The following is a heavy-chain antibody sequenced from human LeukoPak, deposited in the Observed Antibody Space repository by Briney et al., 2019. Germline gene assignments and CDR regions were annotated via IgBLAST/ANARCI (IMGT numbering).Heavy chain of an antibody. CDR3: ARDRARITIFGVALRHDYYMDV. CDR1: GYTFTSYA. J-gene: IGHJ6*03. D-gene: IGHD3-3*01. CDR2: INTNTGNP. V-gene: IGHV7-4-1*02. Sequence: ASVKVSCKASGYTFTSYAMNWVRQAPGQGLEWMGWINTNTGNPTYAQGFTGRFVFSLDTSVSTAYLQISSLKAEDTAVYYCARDRARITIFGVALRHDYYMDVWGKGTTVAVSS.